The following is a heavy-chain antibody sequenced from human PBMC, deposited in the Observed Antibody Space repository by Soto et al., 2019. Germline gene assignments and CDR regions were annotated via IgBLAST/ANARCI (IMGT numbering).Heavy chain of an antibody. CDR1: GYTFTSYY. J-gene: IGHJ4*02. CDR3: ARDIAALEEREGY. CDR2: INPSGGST. V-gene: IGHV1-46*01. Sequence: QVQRVQSGAEVKKPGASVKVSCKASGYTFTSYYMHWVRQAPGQGLEWMGIINPSGGSTSYAQKFQGRATKTRDTSTSTGYMELSSLRSEDTAVYYCARDIAALEEREGYWGQGTLVTVSS. D-gene: IGHD6-6*01.